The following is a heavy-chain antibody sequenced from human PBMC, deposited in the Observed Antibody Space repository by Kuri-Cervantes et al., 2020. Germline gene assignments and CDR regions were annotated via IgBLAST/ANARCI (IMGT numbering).Heavy chain of an antibody. J-gene: IGHJ4*02. D-gene: IGHD3-10*02. CDR1: RFTFSNAW. V-gene: IGHV3-15*01. CDR2: IKSKTDGGTT. Sequence: GESLKISCAASRFTFSNAWMTWVRQAPGKGLEWVGRIKSKTDGGTTDYAAPVKGRFTISRDDSKNTLYLQMNSLKTEDTAVYYCTTDRYYYVAIYYFDYWSQGTLVTVSS. CDR3: TTDRYYYVAIYYFDY.